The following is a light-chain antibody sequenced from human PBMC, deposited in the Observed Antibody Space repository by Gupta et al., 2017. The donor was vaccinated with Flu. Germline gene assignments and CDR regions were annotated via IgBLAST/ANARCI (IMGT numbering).Light chain of an antibody. V-gene: IGKV1D-16*01. CDR2: AAS. CDR1: QDISRW. CDR3: QLYKEDALT. Sequence: DIQMTQSPSSLSASVGDRVTITCRASQDISRWLVWYQQKPEKAPKSLIYAASNLHSGVPSRFRGTGSRTDFSLTMRSLNPKNFPTEYFQLYKEDALTFRGGT. J-gene: IGKJ4*01.